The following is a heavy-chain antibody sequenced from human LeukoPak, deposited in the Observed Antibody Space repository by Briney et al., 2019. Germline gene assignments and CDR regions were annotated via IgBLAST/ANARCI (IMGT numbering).Heavy chain of an antibody. J-gene: IGHJ4*02. D-gene: IGHD1-26*01. CDR3: AINGGQWEQFDS. CDR2: TIPISGTT. V-gene: IGHV1-69*06. Sequence: EASVKVSCKPSGGPFSSYAISWVRQAPGQGLEWMGGTIPISGTTHYAQKFQGRVSITADKSTSTAYMELSSLRSEDTAIFYCAINGGQWEQFDSWGQGTLVTVSS. CDR1: GGPFSSYA.